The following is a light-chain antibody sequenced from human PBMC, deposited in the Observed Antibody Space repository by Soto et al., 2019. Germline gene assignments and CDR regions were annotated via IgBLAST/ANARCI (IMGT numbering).Light chain of an antibody. J-gene: IGKJ1*01. V-gene: IGKV4-1*01. CDR2: WAS. Sequence: RSSYTLSGGQFQRVTIICTSAQSVLSSSNNKNYLSWYQQKPRQPPKLIINWASSRESGVPDRFSGSGSGTDFTLTISSLQTEDVAVYYCQQDYGCTLKFGQGTKVDIK. CDR1: QSVLSSSNNKNY. CDR3: QQDYGCTLK.